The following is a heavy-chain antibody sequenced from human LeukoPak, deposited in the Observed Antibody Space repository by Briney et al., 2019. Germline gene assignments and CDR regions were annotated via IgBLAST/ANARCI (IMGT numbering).Heavy chain of an antibody. J-gene: IGHJ4*02. D-gene: IGHD6-19*01. V-gene: IGHV1-2*02. CDR3: ARDSTDSSGWYPDY. CDR1: GYTFTGYY. CDR2: INPNSGGT. Sequence: ASVKVSCKASGYTFTGYYMHWVRQAPGQGLEWMGWINPNSGGTNYAQKFQGRVTMTRDTSISTAYMELSSLRSEDTAVYYCARDSTDSSGWYPDYWGQGTLVTVSS.